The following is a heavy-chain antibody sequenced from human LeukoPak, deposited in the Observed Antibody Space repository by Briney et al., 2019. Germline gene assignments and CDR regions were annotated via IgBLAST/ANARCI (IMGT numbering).Heavy chain of an antibody. CDR1: GGSFSGYY. CDR2: INHSGST. CDR3: ARVHSSSWFAPFDY. V-gene: IGHV4-34*01. Sequence: SETLSLTCAVYGGSFSGYYWSWIRQPPGKGLEWIGEINHSGSTNYNPSLKSRVTISVDTSKNQFSLKLSSVTAADTSVYYCARVHSSSWFAPFDYWGQGTLVNVSS. D-gene: IGHD6-13*01. J-gene: IGHJ4*02.